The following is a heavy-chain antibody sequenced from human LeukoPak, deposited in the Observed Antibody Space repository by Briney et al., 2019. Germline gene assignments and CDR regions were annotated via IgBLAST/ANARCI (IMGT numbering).Heavy chain of an antibody. Sequence: GGSLRLSCAASGFTFSNYAMHWVRQAPGKGLEWVAVISYDGTDKYYADSVKGRFTISRDNSKNTMFLQMNSLRAEDTAVYHCARDRSGYANDAFDFWGQGTMVTVSS. D-gene: IGHD3-3*01. CDR1: GFTFSNYA. V-gene: IGHV3-30*03. J-gene: IGHJ3*01. CDR3: ARDRSGYANDAFDF. CDR2: ISYDGTDK.